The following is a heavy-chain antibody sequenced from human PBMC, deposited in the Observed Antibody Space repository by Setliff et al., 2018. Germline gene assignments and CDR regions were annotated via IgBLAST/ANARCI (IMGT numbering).Heavy chain of an antibody. CDR3: AKVGIFGGGYFDF. V-gene: IGHV3-48*01. J-gene: IGHJ4*02. Sequence: GGSLRLSCAASGFSFSSYEMNWARQAPGKGLEWVSSISGRSDTVYYGDSVKGRFTIARDNAKNSLYLQMNSLRAEDTAVYYCAKVGIFGGGYFDFWGQGALVTVSS. CDR2: ISGRSDTV. CDR1: GFSFSSYE. D-gene: IGHD3-3*01.